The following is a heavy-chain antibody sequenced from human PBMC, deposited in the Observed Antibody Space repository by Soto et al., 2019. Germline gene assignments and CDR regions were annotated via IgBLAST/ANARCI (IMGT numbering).Heavy chain of an antibody. V-gene: IGHV4-31*03. D-gene: IGHD3-22*01. Sequence: TAESLSITCTFSGGSISSGGYYWSWIRQHPGKGLEWIGYIQYSGRTYYNPSLKSRVAISVDTSKNQFFLNLSSVTAADTAVYYCAWGHDSNPSTGGHYYNFAMDIWGQGTSVTVSS. CDR1: GGSISSGGYY. CDR2: IQYSGRT. CDR3: AWGHDSNPSTGGHYYNFAMDI. J-gene: IGHJ6*02.